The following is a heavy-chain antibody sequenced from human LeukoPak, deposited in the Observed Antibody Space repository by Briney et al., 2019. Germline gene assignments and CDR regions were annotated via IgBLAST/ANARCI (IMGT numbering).Heavy chain of an antibody. CDR2: ISAYNGNT. V-gene: IGHV1-18*01. Sequence: ASVKVSCKASGYTFTSYGISWVRQAPGQGLEWMGWISAYNGNTNYAQKLQGRVTMTTDTSTSTAYMELRSLRSDDTAVYYCARGPLPPRYSSSWYRSNNWFDPWGQGTLVTVSS. CDR3: ARGPLPPRYSSSWYRSNNWFDP. CDR1: GYTFTSYG. D-gene: IGHD6-13*01. J-gene: IGHJ5*02.